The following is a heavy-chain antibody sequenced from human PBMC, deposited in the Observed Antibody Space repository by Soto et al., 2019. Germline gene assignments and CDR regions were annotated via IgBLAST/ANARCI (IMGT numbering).Heavy chain of an antibody. CDR3: TRTSVVEGDY. D-gene: IGHD2-15*01. V-gene: IGHV4-30-4*01. J-gene: IGHJ4*02. CDR1: GGSISNGDYY. CDR2: IYYTGIT. Sequence: QVQLQESGPGLVKPSQTLSLTCTVSGGSISNGDYYWNLIRQPPGKGLEWIGSIYYTGITYYNPYLKSRVTMSLDTSKNPFSLKLRSVTAADTAMHYCTRTSVVEGDYWGQGILVTVSS.